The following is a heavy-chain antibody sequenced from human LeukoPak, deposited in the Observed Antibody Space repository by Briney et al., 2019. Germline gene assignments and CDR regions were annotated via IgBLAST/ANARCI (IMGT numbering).Heavy chain of an antibody. CDR1: GYTFTSYD. J-gene: IGHJ4*02. CDR2: MNPNSGAT. V-gene: IGHV1-8*01. Sequence: ASVKVSCKASGYTFTSYDFNWLRQATGQGPEWMGWMNPNSGATGYAQKFQGRVTMTRSASINTAYMELTNLRSEDTAVYYYARAPRSWGFDYWGQGTLVTVSS. D-gene: IGHD7-27*01. CDR3: ARAPRSWGFDY.